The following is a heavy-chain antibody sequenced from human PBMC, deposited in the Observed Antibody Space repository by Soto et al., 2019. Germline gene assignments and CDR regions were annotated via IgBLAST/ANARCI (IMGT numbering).Heavy chain of an antibody. CDR3: AKIVSAGSRGFMDDY. CDR2: ISYDGSNK. V-gene: IGHV3-30*18. CDR1: GFAFSSYG. D-gene: IGHD6-19*01. J-gene: IGHJ4*02. Sequence: GGSLRLSCAASGFAFSSYGMHWVRQAPGKGLEWVAVISYDGSNKYYADSVKGRFTISRDNSKNTLYLQMNSLRAEDTAVYYCAKIVSAGSRGFMDDYWGQGTLVTVSS.